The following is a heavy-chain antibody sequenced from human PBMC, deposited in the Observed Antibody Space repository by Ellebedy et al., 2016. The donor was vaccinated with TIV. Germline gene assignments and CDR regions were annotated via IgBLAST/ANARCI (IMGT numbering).Heavy chain of an antibody. CDR2: IYYSGST. CDR3: ARGHSRFGEYEDAFDI. Sequence: MPSETLSLTCTVSGGSISSYYWSWIRQPPGKGLEWIGYIYYSGSTNYNPSLKSRVTISVDTSKNQFSLKLSSVTAADTAVYYCARGHSRFGEYEDAFDIWGQGTMVTVSS. J-gene: IGHJ3*02. CDR1: GGSISSYY. V-gene: IGHV4-59*01. D-gene: IGHD3-10*01.